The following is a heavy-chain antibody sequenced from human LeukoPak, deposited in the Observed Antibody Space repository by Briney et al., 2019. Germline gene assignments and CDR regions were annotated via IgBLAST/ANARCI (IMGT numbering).Heavy chain of an antibody. V-gene: IGHV4-31*03. J-gene: IGHJ4*02. CDR2: IYYSGST. CDR3: ARWRGSYGYDY. D-gene: IGHD4-17*01. CDR1: GGSISSGGYY. Sequence: PSQTLSLTCTVSGGSISSGGYYWSWICQHPGKGLEWIGYIYYSGSTYYSPSLKSRVSISVDTSKNQFSLKLSSVTAADTAVYYCARWRGSYGYDYWGQGTLVTASS.